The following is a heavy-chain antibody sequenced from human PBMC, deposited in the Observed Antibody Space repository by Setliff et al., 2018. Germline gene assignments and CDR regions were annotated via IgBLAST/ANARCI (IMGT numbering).Heavy chain of an antibody. CDR1: GNSFSDFY. CDR2: IDPRDDFT. Sequence: ASVKVSCKASGNSFSDFYMNWVRQVPGEGLEALGRIDPRDDFTVYAEMFKDRLTITADTSTDTSYMEMSGMRFEDTAVYYCAIDYGPTGTPYHWGQGTPVTVSS. J-gene: IGHJ4*02. V-gene: IGHV1-69-2*01. CDR3: AIDYGPTGTPYH. D-gene: IGHD1-1*01.